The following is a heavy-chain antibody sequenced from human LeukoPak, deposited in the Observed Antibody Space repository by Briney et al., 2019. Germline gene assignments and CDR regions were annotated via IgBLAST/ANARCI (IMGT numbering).Heavy chain of an antibody. J-gene: IGHJ5*02. CDR1: GYTLTELS. CDR3: ATVPERGYSGYDWNWFDP. CDR2: FDPEDGET. V-gene: IGHV1-24*01. D-gene: IGHD5-12*01. Sequence: ASVKVSCKVSGYTLTELSMHWVRQAPGKGLEWMGGFDPEDGETIYAQKFQGRVTMTEDTSTDTAYMELSSPRSEDTAVYYCATVPERGYSGYDWNWFDPWGQGTLATVSS.